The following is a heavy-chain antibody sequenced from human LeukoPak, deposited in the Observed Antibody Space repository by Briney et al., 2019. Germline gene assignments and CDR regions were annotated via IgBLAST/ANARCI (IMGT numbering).Heavy chain of an antibody. Sequence: GRSLRLSCAASGFTFSSYAMHWVRQAPGKGLEWVAVISYDGSNKYYADSVKGRFTISRDNSKNTLYLQMNSLRAEDTAVYYCARERDGSYYVGPFDYWGQGTLVTVSS. CDR2: ISYDGSNK. J-gene: IGHJ4*02. CDR1: GFTFSSYA. V-gene: IGHV3-30*04. CDR3: ARERDGSYYVGPFDY. D-gene: IGHD1-26*01.